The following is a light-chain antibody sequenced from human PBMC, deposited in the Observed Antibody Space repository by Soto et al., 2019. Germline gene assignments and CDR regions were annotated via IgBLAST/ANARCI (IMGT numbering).Light chain of an antibody. CDR2: DVS. CDR3: SSYTSSGTYV. J-gene: IGLJ1*01. V-gene: IGLV2-14*01. CDR1: SSDVGGYNY. Sequence: QSVLTQPASVSGSPGQSIAISCTGTSSDVGGYNYVSWYQQHPGKAPKLMIYDVSNRPSRVSNRFSGSKSGNTASLTISGLQAEDEADYYCSSYTSSGTYVFGTGTKVTVL.